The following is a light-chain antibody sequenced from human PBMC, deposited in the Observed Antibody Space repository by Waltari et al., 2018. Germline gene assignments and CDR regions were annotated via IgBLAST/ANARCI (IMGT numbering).Light chain of an antibody. Sequence: QSALTQTATVSGSPGQSITISCSGTSSDFGNYNLVSWYRQHPGKAPTLIIYDVNKRPSGVSNRFSGSKSGNTAFLTISGLQTADEADIFCCSYAGSAVSVFGGGTKVTVL. J-gene: IGLJ3*02. CDR1: SSDFGNYNL. V-gene: IGLV2-23*02. CDR3: CSYAGSAVSV. CDR2: DVN.